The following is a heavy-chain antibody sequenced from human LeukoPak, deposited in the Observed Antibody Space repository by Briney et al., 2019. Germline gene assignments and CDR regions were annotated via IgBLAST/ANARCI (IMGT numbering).Heavy chain of an antibody. V-gene: IGHV7-4-1*02. Sequence: GASVKVSCKASGYTFTSYAMNWVRQAPGQGLEWMGWINTNTGNPTYAQGFTGRFVFSLDTSVSTAYLQISSLKAEDTAVYYCARDMQLWYYYYYYGMDVWGQGTTVTVSS. CDR1: GYTFTSYA. CDR3: ARDMQLWYYYYYYGMDV. CDR2: INTNTGNP. D-gene: IGHD5-18*01. J-gene: IGHJ6*02.